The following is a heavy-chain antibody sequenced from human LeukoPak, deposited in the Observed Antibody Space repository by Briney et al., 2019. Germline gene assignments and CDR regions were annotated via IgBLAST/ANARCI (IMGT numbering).Heavy chain of an antibody. CDR2: INWRSDEI. Sequence: GGSLRLSCSASGFTFDNYAMHWVRQAPMKGLEWVASINWRSDEIGYADSVKGRFTISRDNAKNSLYLQMNSLRAEDTAVYYCARDLERITLVRGVIPNWFDPWGQGTLVTVSS. J-gene: IGHJ5*02. CDR3: ARDLERITLVRGVIPNWFDP. V-gene: IGHV3-9*01. CDR1: GFTFDNYA. D-gene: IGHD3-10*01.